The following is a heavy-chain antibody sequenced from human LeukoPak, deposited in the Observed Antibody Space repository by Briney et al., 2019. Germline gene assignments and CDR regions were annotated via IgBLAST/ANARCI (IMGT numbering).Heavy chain of an antibody. J-gene: IGHJ3*01. Sequence: GASGKVSCKASGFTFTSSAVQWVRQARAQRLEWIGGIVVGSGNTNYAQKVQERVTITRDMSTSTVYMELSSLRTEDTDVYYCAAEGRPTVVTFRKGAVDLWGQGTMVTVSS. CDR2: IVVGSGNT. V-gene: IGHV1-58*01. CDR1: GFTFTSSA. D-gene: IGHD4-23*01. CDR3: AAEGRPTVVTFRKGAVDL.